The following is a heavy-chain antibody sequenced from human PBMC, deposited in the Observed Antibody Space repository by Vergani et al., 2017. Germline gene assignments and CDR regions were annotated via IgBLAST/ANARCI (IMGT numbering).Heavy chain of an antibody. J-gene: IGHJ4*02. CDR1: GFSLSTSGMR. CDR3: ARLSNWGSTGFDY. Sequence: QVTLKESGPALVKPTQTLTLTCTFSGFSLSTSGMRVSWIRQPPGKALEWLARIDWDDDKFYSTSLKTRLTISKDTSKNQVVLTMTNMDPVDTATYYCARLSNWGSTGFDYWGQGTLVTVSS. V-gene: IGHV2-70*04. CDR2: IDWDDDK. D-gene: IGHD7-27*01.